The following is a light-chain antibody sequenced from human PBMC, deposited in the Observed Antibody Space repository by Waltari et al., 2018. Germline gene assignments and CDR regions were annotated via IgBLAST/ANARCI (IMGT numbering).Light chain of an antibody. CDR1: SSDVGYNY. CDR3: SSYITSSTL. Sequence: QSALTQPASVSGSPGQSITISCTGTSSDVGYNYVSWYQQFPGKAPKLVIYDVSHRPSGVSNLFSGSKSGNTASLTISGLQAEDEADYLCSSYITSSTLFGGGTKLTVL. V-gene: IGLV2-14*01. J-gene: IGLJ2*01. CDR2: DVS.